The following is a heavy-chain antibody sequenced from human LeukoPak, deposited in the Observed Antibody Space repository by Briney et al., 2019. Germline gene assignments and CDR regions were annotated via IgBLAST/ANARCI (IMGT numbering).Heavy chain of an antibody. CDR3: ARVPMGFYNYHHMDA. Sequence: SDTLSLLCAVDGLSHKGYFWSCIPQTPGKGVEWIGEISQGGSSRYNPSLKCRVTTSLDTSKNHLFLNLSSVTAADMAVYYCARVPMGFYNYHHMDAWGKGTTVTVSS. J-gene: IGHJ6*03. V-gene: IGHV4-34*01. CDR2: ISQGGSS. CDR1: GLSHKGYF. D-gene: IGHD5-24*01.